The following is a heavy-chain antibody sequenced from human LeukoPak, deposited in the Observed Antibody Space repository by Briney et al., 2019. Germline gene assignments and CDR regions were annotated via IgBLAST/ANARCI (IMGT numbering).Heavy chain of an antibody. V-gene: IGHV1-18*01. D-gene: IGHD4-17*01. CDR1: GYTFTSYG. CDR3: ARADGDPWYYYGMDV. J-gene: IGHJ6*02. CDR2: ISAYNGNT. Sequence: GASVKVSCRASGYTFTSYGISWVRQAPGQGLEWMGWISAYNGNTNYAQKFQGRVTMTRDTSISTAYMELSRLRSDDTAVYYCARADGDPWYYYGMDVWGQGTTVTVSS.